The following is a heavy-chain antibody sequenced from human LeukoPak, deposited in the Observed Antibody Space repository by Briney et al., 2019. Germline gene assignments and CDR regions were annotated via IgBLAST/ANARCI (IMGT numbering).Heavy chain of an antibody. CDR1: GFTFSRYW. CDR2: INSDESST. Sequence: GGSLRLSCAASGFTFSRYWMHWVRQAPGKGLVWLSRINSDESSTSYAESVKGRFTISRDNTKNTLYLQMNSLRAEDTAVYYCARGGSSAYSHSDYWGQGTPVTVSS. J-gene: IGHJ4*02. D-gene: IGHD3-22*01. V-gene: IGHV3-74*03. CDR3: ARGGSSAYSHSDY.